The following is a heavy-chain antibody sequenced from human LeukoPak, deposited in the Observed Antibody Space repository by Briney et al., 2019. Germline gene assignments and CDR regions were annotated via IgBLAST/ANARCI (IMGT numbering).Heavy chain of an antibody. CDR2: IYPGDFDT. CDR3: ARSAYCSGGSCYSDY. J-gene: IGHJ4*02. CDR1: GYSFTSYW. Sequence: GESLKISCKGSGYSFTSYWIAWVRQMPGKGPEWMGIIYPGDFDTRYSPSFQGQVTISAGKSISTAYLQWSSLKASDTAMYYCARSAYCSGGSCYSDYWGQGTLVTVSS. D-gene: IGHD2-15*01. V-gene: IGHV5-51*01.